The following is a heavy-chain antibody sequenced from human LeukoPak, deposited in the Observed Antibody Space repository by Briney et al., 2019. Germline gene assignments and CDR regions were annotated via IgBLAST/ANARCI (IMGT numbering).Heavy chain of an antibody. CDR1: GFTFSSYS. V-gene: IGHV3-21*01. CDR2: ISSSSSYI. CDR3: ARAAGDYGNYFDY. Sequence: GGSLRLSCAASGFTFSSYSMNWVRQAPGKGLEWVSSISSSSSYIYYADSVKGRFTISRDNAKNSLYLQMNSLRAEDTAVYYCARAAGDYGNYFDYWGQGTLVTVSS. D-gene: IGHD4-17*01. J-gene: IGHJ4*02.